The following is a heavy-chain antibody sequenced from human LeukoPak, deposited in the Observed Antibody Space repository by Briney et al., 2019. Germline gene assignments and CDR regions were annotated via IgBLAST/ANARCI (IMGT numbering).Heavy chain of an antibody. CDR1: GGSISSSSYY. V-gene: IGHV4-39*07. CDR2: IYYSGST. Sequence: SETLSLTCTVSGGSISSSSYYWGWIRQPPGKGLEWIGSIYYSGSTYYNPSLKSRVTISVDTSKNQFSLKLSSVTAADTAMYYCARQYYDFWSGYYDDYYYYYYYMDVWGKGTTVTVSS. CDR3: ARQYYDFWSGYYDDYYYYYYYMDV. J-gene: IGHJ6*03. D-gene: IGHD3-3*01.